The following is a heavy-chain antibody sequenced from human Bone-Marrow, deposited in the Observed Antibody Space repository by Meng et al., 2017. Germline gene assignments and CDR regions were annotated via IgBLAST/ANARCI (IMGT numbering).Heavy chain of an antibody. CDR2: IIPILGIA. CDR3: ARAMKGVNYYDSSGYPLDY. V-gene: IGHV1-69*02. J-gene: IGHJ4*01. Sequence: SVKVSCKASGGTFSSYTISWVRQAPGQGLEWMGRIIPILGIANYAQKFQGRVTITADKSTSTAYMELSSLRSEDTAVYYCARAMKGVNYYDSSGYPLDYWGHGKLVT. D-gene: IGHD3-22*01. CDR1: GGTFSSYT.